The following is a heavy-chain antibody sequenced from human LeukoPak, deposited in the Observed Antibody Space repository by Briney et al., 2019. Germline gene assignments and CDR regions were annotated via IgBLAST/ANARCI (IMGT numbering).Heavy chain of an antibody. Sequence: SETLSLTCTVSGGSISNHYRSSIRQPPGKGLEWIGYIYHSGSTNYNPSLKSRVTISVDTSKNQFSLKLNSVTAADTAVYYCARAPNYGDPIDYWGQGTLVTVSS. CDR3: ARAPNYGDPIDY. V-gene: IGHV4-59*11. CDR1: GGSISNHY. CDR2: IYHSGST. J-gene: IGHJ4*02. D-gene: IGHD4-17*01.